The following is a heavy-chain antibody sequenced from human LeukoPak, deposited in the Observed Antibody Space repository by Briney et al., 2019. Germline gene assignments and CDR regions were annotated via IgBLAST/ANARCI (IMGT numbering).Heavy chain of an antibody. J-gene: IGHJ4*02. Sequence: PGGSLRLSCAASGFTFSNYVMSWVRQAPGKGLEWVSGISGSGGSIYYADSVKGRFTISRDSSKNTLNLQMNSLRAEDTAVYYCAKHGDTATWLDYWGQGTLVTVSS. V-gene: IGHV3-23*01. CDR2: ISGSGGSI. CDR1: GFTFSNYV. CDR3: AKHGDTATWLDY. D-gene: IGHD5-18*01.